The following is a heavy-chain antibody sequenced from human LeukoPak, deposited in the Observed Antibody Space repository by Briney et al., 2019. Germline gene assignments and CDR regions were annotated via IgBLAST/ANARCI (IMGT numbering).Heavy chain of an antibody. J-gene: IGHJ6*02. D-gene: IGHD1-1*01. CDR3: ARDLVIQPPATPSSYGMDV. V-gene: IGHV1-69*04. CDR2: IIPILDIA. Sequence: SVKVSCKASGGTFSYYAINWVRQAPGQGLEWMGRIIPILDIANYAQKFQGRVTITADKSTDTAHMELSSLRSEDTAVYYCARDLVIQPPATPSSYGMDVLGQGTTVTVSS. CDR1: GGTFSYYA.